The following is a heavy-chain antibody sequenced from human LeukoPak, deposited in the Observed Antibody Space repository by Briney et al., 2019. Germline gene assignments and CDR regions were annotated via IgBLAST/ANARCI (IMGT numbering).Heavy chain of an antibody. CDR3: ARDSADYGDYDY. CDR1: GSTFTSYI. D-gene: IGHD4-17*01. V-gene: IGHV1-46*01. J-gene: IGHJ4*02. Sequence: ASVTVSFKASGSTFTSYIMHRGRLAPGQGHDWMGIINPSGGSTSYAQKFQGRVTMTRDTSTSTVYMELSSLNSEDTAVYYCARDSADYGDYDYWGQGTLVTVSS. CDR2: INPSGGST.